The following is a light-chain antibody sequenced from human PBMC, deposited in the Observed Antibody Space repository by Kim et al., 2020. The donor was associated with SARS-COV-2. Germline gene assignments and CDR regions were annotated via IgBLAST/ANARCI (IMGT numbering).Light chain of an antibody. J-gene: IGLJ2*01. CDR2: DVS. CDR1: SSDVGGYNY. Sequence: QSALTQPRSVSGSPGQSVTISCTGTSSDVGGYNYVSWYQQHPAKAPKLLSYDVSKQPSGDPDRFSGSNSGNTASLTISGLQAEEEADYYCCSYAGSYAMVYGGGTQLTVL. CDR3: CSYAGSYAMV. V-gene: IGLV2-11*01.